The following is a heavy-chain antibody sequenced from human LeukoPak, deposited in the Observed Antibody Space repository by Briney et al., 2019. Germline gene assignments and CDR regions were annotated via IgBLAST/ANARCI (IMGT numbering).Heavy chain of an antibody. CDR2: MNPNSGNT. V-gene: IGHV1-8*03. CDR3: ARDAAARAAFDI. Sequence: ASVKVSCKASGYTFTSYAMHWVRQAPGQGLEWMGWMNPNSGNTGYAQKFQGRVTITRNTPISTAYMELSSLRSEDTAVYYCARDAAARAAFDIWGQGTMVTVSS. CDR1: GYTFTSYA. J-gene: IGHJ3*02. D-gene: IGHD6-13*01.